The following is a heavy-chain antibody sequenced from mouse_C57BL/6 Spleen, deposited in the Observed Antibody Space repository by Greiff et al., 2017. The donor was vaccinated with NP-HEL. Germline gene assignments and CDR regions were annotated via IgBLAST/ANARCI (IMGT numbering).Heavy chain of an antibody. CDR3: ARSDSNYGGDY. CDR2: IHPNSGST. CDR1: GYTFTSYW. D-gene: IGHD2-5*01. J-gene: IGHJ2*01. Sequence: VQLQQPGAELVKPGASVKLSCKASGYTFTSYWMHWVKQRPGQGLEWIGMIHPNSGSTNYHEKFKSKATLTVDKSSNTAYLQLSSLTSEDSAVYYCARSDSNYGGDYWGQGTTLTVSS. V-gene: IGHV1-64*01.